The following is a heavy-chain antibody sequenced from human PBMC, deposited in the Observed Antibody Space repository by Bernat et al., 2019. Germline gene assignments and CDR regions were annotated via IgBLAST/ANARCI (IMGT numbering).Heavy chain of an antibody. CDR1: GFTFRSYA. CDR2: ISYDGSNK. V-gene: IGHV3-30-3*01. Sequence: QVQLVESGGGVVQSGGSLRLSCAASGFTFRSYAMHWVRQAPGKGLEWVAVISYDGSNKYYADSVKGRFTISRDNSKNTLYLQMNSLRAEDTAVYYCARGFLAVEHGGPNDYWGQGTLVTVSS. J-gene: IGHJ4*02. CDR3: ARGFLAVEHGGPNDY. D-gene: IGHD6-19*01.